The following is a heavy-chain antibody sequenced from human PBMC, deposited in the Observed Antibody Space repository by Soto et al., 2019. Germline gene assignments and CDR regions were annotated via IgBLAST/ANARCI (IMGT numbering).Heavy chain of an antibody. CDR1: GFTFISSW. CDR2: IWYDAVGK. CDR3: ARDWNAGIFDY. Sequence: GGSLRLSCAASGFTFISSWMHWVRQAPGKGLEWVAMIWYDAVGKYYADSVKGRFTISRDHSKNTLSLQMDSLTAEDTAVYYCARDWNAGIFDYWGQGTLVTVSS. V-gene: IGHV3-33*08. J-gene: IGHJ4*02. D-gene: IGHD1-1*01.